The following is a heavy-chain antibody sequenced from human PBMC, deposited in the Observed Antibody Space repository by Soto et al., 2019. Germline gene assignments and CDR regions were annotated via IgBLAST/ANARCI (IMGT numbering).Heavy chain of an antibody. J-gene: IGHJ6*02. Sequence: QVHLVQSGAEVKKPGASVKVSCKTSGYTFTRYGISWVRQAPGQGLEWMGWISGYDGRTNFAQKVQDRVTMTTDTSTSTVYMELRSLRSDDTAVYYCEREGDVPYYYYGMDVWGQGTTVTVSS. V-gene: IGHV1-18*01. CDR3: EREGDVPYYYYGMDV. CDR2: ISGYDGRT. D-gene: IGHD2-21*02. CDR1: GYTFTRYG.